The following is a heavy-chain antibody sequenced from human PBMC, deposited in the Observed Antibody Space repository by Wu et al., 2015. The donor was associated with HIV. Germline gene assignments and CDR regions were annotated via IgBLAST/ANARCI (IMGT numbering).Heavy chain of an antibody. CDR3: TRGDWEESTGTLPLIY. D-gene: IGHD1-1*01. CDR2: ITIYNSGT. Sequence: QVQLVQSGAELKKPGASIKVSCKASGFSFNNYYIYWVRLAPGHGLEWLGWITIYNSGTKYAQKFRDRISMTTDASTNTAFLELSRLTSGDTALYYCTRGDWEESTGTLPLIYWGRGTLVTVS. V-gene: IGHV1-2*02. J-gene: IGHJ4*02. CDR1: GFSFNNYY.